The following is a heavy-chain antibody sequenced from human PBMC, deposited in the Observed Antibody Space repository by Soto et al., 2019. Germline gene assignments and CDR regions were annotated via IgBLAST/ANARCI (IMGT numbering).Heavy chain of an antibody. V-gene: IGHV4-31*03. D-gene: IGHD4-17*01. Sequence: SETLSLTCTVSGGSISSGGYYWSWIRQHPGKGLEWIGYIYYSGSTYYNPSLKSRVTISVDTSKNQFSLKLSSVTAADTAVYYCARESGYGDYLNWFYFWGQGTLVTVSS. J-gene: IGHJ5*01. CDR3: ARESGYGDYLNWFYF. CDR2: IYYSGST. CDR1: GGSISSGGYY.